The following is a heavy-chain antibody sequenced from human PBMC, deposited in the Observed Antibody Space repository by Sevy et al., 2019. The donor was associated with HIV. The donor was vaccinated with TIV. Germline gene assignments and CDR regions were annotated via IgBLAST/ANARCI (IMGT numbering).Heavy chain of an antibody. Sequence: GGSLRLSCAASGFAFSSYAMHWVRQAPGKGLEWVAVISYDGSNKYYADSVKGRFTISSDNSKSTLYLQMNSLRAEDTAVYYCAREGGYCSGGSCYSYAFDIWGQGTMVTVSS. CDR1: GFAFSSYA. J-gene: IGHJ3*02. D-gene: IGHD2-15*01. CDR3: AREGGYCSGGSCYSYAFDI. V-gene: IGHV3-30-3*01. CDR2: ISYDGSNK.